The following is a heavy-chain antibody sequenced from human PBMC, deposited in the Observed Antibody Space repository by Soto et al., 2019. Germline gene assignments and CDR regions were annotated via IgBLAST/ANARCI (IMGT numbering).Heavy chain of an antibody. J-gene: IGHJ6*01. Sequence: PSETLSLTCAVYGGSFSGYYSSWIRQPPGKGLEWIGEINHSGSTNYNPSLKSRVTISVDTSKNQFSLKLSSVTAADTAVYYCANSYSSSAKTYYYYGMDVWGEGPTLTVSS. V-gene: IGHV4-34*01. CDR3: ANSYSSSAKTYYYYGMDV. D-gene: IGHD6-6*01. CDR1: GGSFSGYY. CDR2: INHSGST.